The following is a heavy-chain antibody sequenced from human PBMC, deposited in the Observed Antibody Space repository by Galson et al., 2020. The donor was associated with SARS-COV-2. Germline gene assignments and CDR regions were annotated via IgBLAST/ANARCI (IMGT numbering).Heavy chain of an antibody. CDR2: ISGSGGST. CDR1: GFTFSSYA. J-gene: IGHJ6*02. CDR3: AKGGEGFGELFPSPYYYYGMDV. D-gene: IGHD3-10*01. Sequence: GGSLRLSCAASGFTFSSYAMSWVRQAPGKGLEWVSAISGSGGSTYYADSVKGRFTISRDNSKNTLYLQMNSLRAEDTAVYYCAKGGEGFGELFPSPYYYYGMDVWGQGTTVTVSS. V-gene: IGHV3-23*01.